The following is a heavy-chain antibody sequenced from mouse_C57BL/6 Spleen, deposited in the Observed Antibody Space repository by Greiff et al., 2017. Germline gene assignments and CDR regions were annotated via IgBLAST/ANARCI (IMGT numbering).Heavy chain of an antibody. D-gene: IGHD1-1*01. J-gene: IGHJ4*01. CDR1: GYAFSSSW. Sequence: VQLQQSGPELVKPGASVKISCKASGYAFSSSWMNWVKQRPGKGLEWIGRIYPGDGDTNYNGKFKGKATLTADKSSSTAYMQLSSLTSEDSAVYFCARGGFTTVVGYAMDYWGQGTSVTVSS. CDR3: ARGGFTTVVGYAMDY. CDR2: IYPGDGDT. V-gene: IGHV1-82*01.